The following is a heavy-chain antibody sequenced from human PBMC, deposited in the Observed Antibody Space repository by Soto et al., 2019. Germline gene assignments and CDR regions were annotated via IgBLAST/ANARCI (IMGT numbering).Heavy chain of an antibody. CDR1: GGSFSGYY. CDR3: AREGVYCTNGVCYTQLYYYYYGMDV. CDR2: INHSGST. D-gene: IGHD2-8*01. J-gene: IGHJ6*02. Sequence: KASETLSLTCAVYGGSFSGYYWSWIRQPPGKGLEWIGEINHSGSTNYNPSLKSRVTISVDTSKNQFSLKLSSVTAADTAVYYCAREGVYCTNGVCYTQLYYYYYGMDVWGQGTTVTVSS. V-gene: IGHV4-34*01.